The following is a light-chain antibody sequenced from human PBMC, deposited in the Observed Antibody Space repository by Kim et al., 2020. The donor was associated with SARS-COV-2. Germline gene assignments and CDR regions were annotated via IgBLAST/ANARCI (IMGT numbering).Light chain of an antibody. CDR3: QQYATSVRT. V-gene: IGKV3-20*01. CDR1: QNVISNY. J-gene: IGKJ1*01. CDR2: RAA. Sequence: SPGERATLSCRASQNVISNYLAWYQQKPGQAPRLLIYRAASRATGIPDRFSGSGSGTDFTLTVSRLEPEDFAVYYCQQYATSVRTFGQGTKVDIK.